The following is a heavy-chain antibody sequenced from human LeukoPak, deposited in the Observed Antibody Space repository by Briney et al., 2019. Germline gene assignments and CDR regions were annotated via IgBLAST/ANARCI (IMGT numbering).Heavy chain of an antibody. CDR1: GYTFTTYY. Sequence: ASVKVSCKASGYTFTTYYIHWVRQAPGQGLEWMALINPSGGSTHYAQKFQGRVTVTRDTSTSTVYMELTSLSSEDTAVYYCACLPYAFDIWGQGTMVTVSS. J-gene: IGHJ3*02. CDR3: ACLPYAFDI. CDR2: INPSGGST. V-gene: IGHV1-46*01.